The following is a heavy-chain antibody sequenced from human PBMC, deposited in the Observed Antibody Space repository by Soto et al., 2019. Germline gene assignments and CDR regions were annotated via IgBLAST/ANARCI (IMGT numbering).Heavy chain of an antibody. V-gene: IGHV4-61*01. D-gene: IGHD6-19*01. CDR1: GGSVSSGRFY. J-gene: IGHJ4*02. CDR2: IYYSGST. CDR3: ARSGSGSGWL. Sequence: XGTLSLTCTVSGGSVSSGRFYWSWIRQPPGKGLEWIGYIYYSGSTKYNPSLRSRVTISVDTSKNQFSLKLTSVTAADTAVYYCARSGSGSGWLGGQGTLVTVSS.